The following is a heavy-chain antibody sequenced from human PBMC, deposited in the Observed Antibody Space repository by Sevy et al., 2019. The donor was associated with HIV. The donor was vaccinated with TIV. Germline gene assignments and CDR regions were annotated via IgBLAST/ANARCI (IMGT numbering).Heavy chain of an antibody. Sequence: GESLKISCSASGFSVRSFSMHWVRQAPGKGLEWVAALLYNVGTEEYADSVKGRFTISRDNSKNTLNLEMNSLRVEDTALYFCARDSARVIVPTAGFDSWGQGVLVTVSS. V-gene: IGHV3-33*03. CDR2: LLYNVGTE. CDR3: ARDSARVIVPTAGFDS. CDR1: GFSVRSFS. D-gene: IGHD2-15*01. J-gene: IGHJ5*01.